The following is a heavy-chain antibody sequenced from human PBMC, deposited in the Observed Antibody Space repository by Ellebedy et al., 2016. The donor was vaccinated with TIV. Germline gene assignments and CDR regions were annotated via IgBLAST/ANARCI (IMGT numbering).Heavy chain of an antibody. J-gene: IGHJ4*02. CDR1: GASISSGDYY. CDR3: ARDRVGAGLDY. D-gene: IGHD1-26*01. CDR2: ISYSGST. V-gene: IGHV4-31*03. Sequence: SETLSLTXTVSGASISSGDYYWNWIRQHPGKGLEWIAYISYSGSTYYNPSLKSRVTISVDTSKNQFSLKLSSVTAADTAVYYCARDRVGAGLDYWGQGTLVTVSS.